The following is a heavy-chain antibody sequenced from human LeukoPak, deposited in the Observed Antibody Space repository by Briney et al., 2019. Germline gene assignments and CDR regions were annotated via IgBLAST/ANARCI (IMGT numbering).Heavy chain of an antibody. Sequence: PSETLSLTCTVSGGSVSNYYWSWMRQPPGKGLEWIGHIYYSGSTNYNPSLESRVTISLGTSKSQFSLRLSSVTAAGTAVYYCARSQNYYYYYGMDVWGQGTTVTVSS. CDR1: GGSVSNYY. CDR2: IYYSGST. V-gene: IGHV4-59*08. J-gene: IGHJ6*02. CDR3: ARSQNYYYYYGMDV.